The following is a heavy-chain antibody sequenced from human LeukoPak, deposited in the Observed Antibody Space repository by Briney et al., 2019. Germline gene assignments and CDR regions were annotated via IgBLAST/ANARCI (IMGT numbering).Heavy chain of an antibody. V-gene: IGHV1-8*02. CDR2: MNPNSGNT. Sequence: ASVKVSCKASGYTFTTYGISWVRQATGQGLEWMGWMNPNSGNTGYAQKFQGRVTMTRNTSISTAYMELSSLRSEDTAVYYCARGRGYSYGRHYWGQGTLVTVSS. CDR3: ARGRGYSYGRHY. J-gene: IGHJ4*02. CDR1: GYTFTTYG. D-gene: IGHD5-18*01.